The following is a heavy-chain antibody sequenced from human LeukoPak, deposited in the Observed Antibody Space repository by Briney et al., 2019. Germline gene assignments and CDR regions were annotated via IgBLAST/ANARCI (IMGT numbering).Heavy chain of an antibody. CDR1: GGSISSTSYY. J-gene: IGHJ3*02. CDR3: ARFPTWNDAFDI. Sequence: SETLSLTCTVSGGSISSTSYYWGWIRQPPGKGLERIGSIYYSGSTYYNPSLTSRITIFVDTSKNQFSLKLSSVTAADTAIYYCARFPTWNDAFDIWGQGTMVTVSS. V-gene: IGHV4-39*01. CDR2: IYYSGST. D-gene: IGHD1-1*01.